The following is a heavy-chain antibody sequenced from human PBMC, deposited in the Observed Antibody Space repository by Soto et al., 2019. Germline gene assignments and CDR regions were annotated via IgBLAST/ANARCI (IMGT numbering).Heavy chain of an antibody. CDR2: FDPEDGET. J-gene: IGHJ4*02. D-gene: IGHD3-10*01. V-gene: IGHV1-24*01. Sequence: ASVKVSCKVSGYTLTELSMHWVRQAPGKGLEWMGGFDPEDGETINAQKFQGRVTMTEDTSTDTAYMELSSLRSEDTAVYYCAAPYTITMVRGVIQMWGQGTLVTVSS. CDR1: GYTLTELS. CDR3: AAPYTITMVRGVIQM.